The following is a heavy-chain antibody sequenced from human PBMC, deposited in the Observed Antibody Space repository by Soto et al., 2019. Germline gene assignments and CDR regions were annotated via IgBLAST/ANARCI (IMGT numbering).Heavy chain of an antibody. CDR1: GGSISSGDYY. CDR2: IYYSGST. CDR3: ARDNVVPAANFYYYSGMDV. J-gene: IGHJ6*02. D-gene: IGHD2-2*01. V-gene: IGHV4-30-4*01. Sequence: SETLSLTCSVSGGSISSGDYYWSWIRQPPGKGLEWIGYIYYSGSTYYNPSLKSRVTISVDTTKNQFSLKLSSVTAADTAVYYCARDNVVPAANFYYYSGMDVWGQGTTVTVSS.